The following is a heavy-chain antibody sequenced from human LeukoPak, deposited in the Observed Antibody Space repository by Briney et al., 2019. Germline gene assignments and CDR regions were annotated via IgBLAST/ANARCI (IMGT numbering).Heavy chain of an antibody. V-gene: IGHV1-18*04. CDR2: ISAYNGNT. J-gene: IGHJ4*02. D-gene: IGHD3-22*01. CDR1: GYTFTSYY. CDR3: ARDGRDPYYYDSSGYYYAAN. Sequence: GASVKVSCKASGYTFTSYYMHWVRQAPGQGLEWMGWISAYNGNTNYAQKLQGRVTMTTDTSTSTAYMELRSLRSDDTAVYYCARDGRDPYYYDSSGYYYAANWGQGTLVTVSS.